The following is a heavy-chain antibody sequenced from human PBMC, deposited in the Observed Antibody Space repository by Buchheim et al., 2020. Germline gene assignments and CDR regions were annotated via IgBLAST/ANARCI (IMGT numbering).Heavy chain of an antibody. V-gene: IGHV3-23*04. CDR2: ISGSGGST. J-gene: IGHJ6*02. D-gene: IGHD2-15*01. CDR1: GFTFSSYA. Sequence: EVQLVESGGGLVQPGGSLRLSCAASGFTFSSYAMSWVRQAPGKGLEWVSAISGSGGSTYYADSVKGRFTISRDNSKNTLSLQMNSLRAEDTAVYYCAKAVVYCSGGSCYGGSDYYYYYGMDVWGQGTT. CDR3: AKAVVYCSGGSCYGGSDYYYYYGMDV.